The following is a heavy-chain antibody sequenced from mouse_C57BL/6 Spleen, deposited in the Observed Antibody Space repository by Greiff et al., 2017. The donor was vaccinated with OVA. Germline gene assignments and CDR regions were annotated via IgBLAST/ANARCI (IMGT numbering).Heavy chain of an antibody. Sequence: EVHLVESGGGLVKPGGSLKLSCEASGFTFSSYAMSWVRQTPEKRLEWVATISHGGSYTYYPDNVKGRFTITRDNAKNNLYLQMSHLKSEDTAMYYGASYCYGSSGYFDDWGKGTTVTVSS. D-gene: IGHD1-1*01. CDR2: ISHGGSYT. J-gene: IGHJ1*03. CDR3: ASYCYGSSGYFDD. CDR1: GFTFSSYA. V-gene: IGHV5-4*01.